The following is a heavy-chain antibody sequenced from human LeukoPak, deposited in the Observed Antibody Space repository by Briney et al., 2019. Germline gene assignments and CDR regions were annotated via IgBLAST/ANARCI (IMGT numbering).Heavy chain of an antibody. CDR3: STTYYYDSSEGY. CDR1: GFTFRNYA. Sequence: GGSLRLSCAASGFTFRNYAMSWVRLAPGKGLEWVSLISGSGGSTDYADSVKGRFTISRDTSKNTLYLQVNSLRAEDTAVYYCSTTYYYDSSEGYWGQGTLVTVSS. V-gene: IGHV3-23*01. J-gene: IGHJ4*02. CDR2: ISGSGGST. D-gene: IGHD3-22*01.